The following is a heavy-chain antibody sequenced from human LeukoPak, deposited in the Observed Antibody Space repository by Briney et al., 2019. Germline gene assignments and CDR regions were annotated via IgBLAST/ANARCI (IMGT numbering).Heavy chain of an antibody. J-gene: IGHJ6*04. CDR2: IYYSGST. D-gene: IGHD3-10*01. Sequence: SQTLSLTCTVSGGSISSGGYYWSWIRQHPGKGLEWIGYIYYSGSTYYNPSLKSRVTISVDTSKNQFSLKLSSVTAADTAVYYCARDLISPNYGSGSYYLYYYYYGMDVWGKGTTVTVSS. CDR3: ARDLISPNYGSGSYYLYYYYYGMDV. CDR1: GGSISSGGYY. V-gene: IGHV4-31*03.